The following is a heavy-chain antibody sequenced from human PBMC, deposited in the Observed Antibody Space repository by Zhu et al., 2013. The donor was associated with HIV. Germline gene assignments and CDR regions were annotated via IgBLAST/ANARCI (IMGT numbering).Heavy chain of an antibody. V-gene: IGHV1-8*02. Sequence: QVQVVQSGAEEKRPGASVKVSCKASGYTLTNALVHWVRQAPGQGLEWMGWMNPNSGDTGYAQKFQGRVTMTRNTSISTAYMELNSLTSEDTAVYYCARGRWDSNGYYSYWGQGTLVTVSS. CDR2: MNPNSGDT. CDR1: GYTLTNAL. J-gene: IGHJ4*02. D-gene: IGHD3-22*01. CDR3: ARGRWDSNGYYSY.